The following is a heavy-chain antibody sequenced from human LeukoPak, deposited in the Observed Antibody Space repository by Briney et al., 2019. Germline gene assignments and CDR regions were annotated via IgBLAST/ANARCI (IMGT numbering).Heavy chain of an antibody. CDR1: GFTFSSYG. CDR2: ISGSGGST. J-gene: IGHJ4*02. CDR3: ARVYRRYFDY. D-gene: IGHD1-14*01. V-gene: IGHV3-23*01. Sequence: GGSLRLSCAAPGFTFSSYGMSWVRQAPGKGLEWVSAISGSGGSTYYADSVKGRFTISRDNAKNSLYLQMNSLRAEDTAVYYCARVYRRYFDYWGQGTLVTVSS.